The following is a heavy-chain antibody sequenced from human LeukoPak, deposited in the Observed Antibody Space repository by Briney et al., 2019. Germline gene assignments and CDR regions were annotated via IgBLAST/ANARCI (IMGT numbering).Heavy chain of an antibody. CDR3: AKTPSSGSSGYYWFDY. V-gene: IGHV3-30*18. D-gene: IGHD3-22*01. CDR2: ISYDGSNK. J-gene: IGHJ4*02. CDR1: GFTFSSYA. Sequence: GGSLRPSCAASGFTFSSYAMHWVRQAPGKGLEWVAVISYDGSNKYYADSVKGRFTISRDNSKNTLYLQMNSLRAEDTAVYYCAKTPSSGSSGYYWFDYWGQGTLVTVSS.